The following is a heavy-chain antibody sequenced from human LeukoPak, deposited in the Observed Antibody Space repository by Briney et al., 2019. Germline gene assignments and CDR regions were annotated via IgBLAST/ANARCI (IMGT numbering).Heavy chain of an antibody. CDR3: ARDPYSSSVNWFDP. J-gene: IGHJ5*02. Sequence: ASVKVSCKASGYTFTCYGISWVRQAPGQGLEWMGWISAYNGNTNYAQKLQGRVTMTTDTSTSTAYMDLRSLRSDDTAVYYCARDPYSSSVNWFDPWGRGTLVTVSS. CDR1: GYTFTCYG. V-gene: IGHV1-18*01. CDR2: ISAYNGNT. D-gene: IGHD6-6*01.